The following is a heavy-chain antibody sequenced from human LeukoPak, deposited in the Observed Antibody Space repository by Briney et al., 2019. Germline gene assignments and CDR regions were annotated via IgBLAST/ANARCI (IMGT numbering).Heavy chain of an antibody. V-gene: IGHV3-30*02. CDR3: AGIYYDSSGYYFFAFDY. CDR2: IRYDGSNK. CDR1: GFTFSSYG. J-gene: IGHJ4*02. D-gene: IGHD3-22*01. Sequence: PGGSLRLSCAASGFTFSSYGMHWARQAPGKGLEWVAFIRYDGSNKYYADSVKGRFTISRDNSKNTLYLQMNSLRAEDTAVYYCAGIYYDSSGYYFFAFDYWGQGTLVTVSS.